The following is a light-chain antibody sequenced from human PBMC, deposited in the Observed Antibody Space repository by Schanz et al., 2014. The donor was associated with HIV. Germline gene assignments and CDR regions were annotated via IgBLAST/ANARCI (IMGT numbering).Light chain of an antibody. V-gene: IGKV1-5*01. J-gene: IGKJ2*01. Sequence: DIQMTQSPSTLSASVGDRVTITCRASQSISSWLAWYQQKPGRAPKLLIYAASTLQTGVPSRFSGSGSGTDFTLTISSLQPEDIATYYCQQYDNLPYTFGQGTKLEI. CDR1: QSISSW. CDR3: QQYDNLPYT. CDR2: AAS.